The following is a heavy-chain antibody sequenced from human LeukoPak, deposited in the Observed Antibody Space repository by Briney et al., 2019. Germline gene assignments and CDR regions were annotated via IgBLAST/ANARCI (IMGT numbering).Heavy chain of an antibody. CDR3: ARAEGSDSLNYYGMDV. CDR1: GFTFSRYA. CDR2: ISSDGSKK. J-gene: IGHJ6*02. D-gene: IGHD2-21*02. V-gene: IGHV3-30-3*01. Sequence: GGSLRLSCAASGFTFSRYAVHRVRQAPGKGLEWVAVISSDGSKKYYADSVKGRFTISRDNSKNTLYLQVNSLRAEDTAVYYCARAEGSDSLNYYGMDVWGQGTTVTVSS.